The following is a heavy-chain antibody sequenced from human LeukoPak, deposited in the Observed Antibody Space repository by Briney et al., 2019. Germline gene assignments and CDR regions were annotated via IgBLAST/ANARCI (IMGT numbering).Heavy chain of an antibody. CDR3: ARHDDSSGYYPS. V-gene: IGHV4-39*01. D-gene: IGHD3-22*01. Sequence: PSETLSLTCTVSGGSIRSSSYYWGWIRQPPGKGLEWIGSIYYSGSTYYNPSLKSRVTISVDTSKNQFSLKLSSVTAADTAVYYCARHDDSSGYYPSWGQGTLVTVSS. CDR1: GGSIRSSSYY. CDR2: IYYSGST. J-gene: IGHJ5*02.